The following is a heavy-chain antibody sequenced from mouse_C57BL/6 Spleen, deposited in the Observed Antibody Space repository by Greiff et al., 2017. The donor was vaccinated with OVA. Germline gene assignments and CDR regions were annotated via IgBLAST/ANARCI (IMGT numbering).Heavy chain of an antibody. Sequence: QVHVKQPGAELVKPGASVKMSCKASGYTFTSYWITWVKQRPGQGLEWIGDIYPGSGSTNYNEKFKSNATLTVDTSSSTAYMQLSSLTSEDSAVYYCARECYYYGSSYGYFDVWGTGTTVTVSS. D-gene: IGHD1-1*01. CDR3: ARECYYYGSSYGYFDV. CDR1: GYTFTSYW. J-gene: IGHJ1*03. V-gene: IGHV1-55*01. CDR2: IYPGSGST.